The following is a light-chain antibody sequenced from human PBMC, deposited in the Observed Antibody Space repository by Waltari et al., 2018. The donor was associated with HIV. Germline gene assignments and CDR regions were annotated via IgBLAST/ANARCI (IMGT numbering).Light chain of an antibody. CDR3: QQYNTYSWT. J-gene: IGKJ1*01. Sequence: DIEITSSPSTMTASVGGRVTITCRASQGIGSWLAWYQQNTGKVPKLLIYKASTLQSGVPSRFSGSGSGTEFTLSISSRQPDDFATYYCQQYNTYSWTFGQGTKVEIK. CDR1: QGIGSW. CDR2: KAS. V-gene: IGKV1-5*03.